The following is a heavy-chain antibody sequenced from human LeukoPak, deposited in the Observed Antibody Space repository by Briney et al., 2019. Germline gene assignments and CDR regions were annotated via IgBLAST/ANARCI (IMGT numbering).Heavy chain of an antibody. Sequence: PSETLSLTCTVSGGSIRSSYYCWGWIRQPPGKGLEWIGSIYDSGSTNYNPSLKSRVTISVDTSKKQFSLKLSSVTAADTAVYYCVTYYFDSSGPKKNYWGQGTLVTVSS. CDR3: VTYYFDSSGPKKNY. D-gene: IGHD3-22*01. CDR2: IYDSGST. V-gene: IGHV4-39*07. J-gene: IGHJ4*02. CDR1: GGSIRSSYYC.